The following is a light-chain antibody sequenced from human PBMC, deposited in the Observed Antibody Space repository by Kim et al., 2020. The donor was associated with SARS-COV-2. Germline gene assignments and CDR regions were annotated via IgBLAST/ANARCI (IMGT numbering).Light chain of an antibody. CDR2: TAS. V-gene: IGKV1-16*02. Sequence: ASGGDTVSITCRASEDIRIYLAWFQQKPGKAPKSLIYTASNLQDGVPSKFSGSGSGAEFTLTISSLQPEDLATYYCEQYYVYPVTIGQGTRLEIK. J-gene: IGKJ5*01. CDR1: EDIRIY. CDR3: EQYYVYPVT.